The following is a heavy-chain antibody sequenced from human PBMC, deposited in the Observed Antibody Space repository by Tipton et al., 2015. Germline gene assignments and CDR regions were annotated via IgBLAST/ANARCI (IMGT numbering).Heavy chain of an antibody. D-gene: IGHD3-9*01. CDR2: IYYSGST. CDR3: ACQDYDSLTRDYQTVDY. J-gene: IGHJ4*02. Sequence: TLSLTCTVSGGSIRSYYWSWIRQSPGKGLEWIGYIYYSGSTNYNPSLRSRVAMSMDTSKNQFSLKLTSVTAADTAVYYCACQDYDSLTRDYQTVDYWGQGTLVTVSS. V-gene: IGHV4-59*08. CDR1: GGSIRSYY.